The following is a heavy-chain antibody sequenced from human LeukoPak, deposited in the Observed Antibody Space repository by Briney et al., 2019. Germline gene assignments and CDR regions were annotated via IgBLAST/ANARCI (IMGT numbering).Heavy chain of an antibody. CDR2: IIPIFGTA. CDR1: GGTFSSYA. V-gene: IGHV1-69*13. D-gene: IGHD6-19*01. J-gene: IGHJ4*02. CDR3: ARDYSAVAGSDF. Sequence: SVKVSCKASGGTFSSYAISWVRQAPGQGLEWMGGIIPIFGTANYAQKFQGRVTITADESTSTAYMELSSLRSEDTAVYYCARDYSAVAGSDFWGQGTLVTVSS.